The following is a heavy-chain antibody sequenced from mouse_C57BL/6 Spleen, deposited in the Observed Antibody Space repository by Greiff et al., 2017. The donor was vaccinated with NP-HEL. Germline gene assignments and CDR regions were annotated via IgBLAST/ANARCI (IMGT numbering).Heavy chain of an antibody. V-gene: IGHV1-18*01. Sequence: VQLQQSGPELVKPGASVKIPCKASGYTFTDYNMDWVKQSHGKSLEWIGDINPNNGGTIYNQKFKGKATLTVDKSSSTAYMELRSLTSDDTAVYYCARNDYDGDYYAMDYWGQGTSVTVSS. D-gene: IGHD2-4*01. CDR2: INPNNGGT. CDR1: GYTFTDYN. CDR3: ARNDYDGDYYAMDY. J-gene: IGHJ4*01.